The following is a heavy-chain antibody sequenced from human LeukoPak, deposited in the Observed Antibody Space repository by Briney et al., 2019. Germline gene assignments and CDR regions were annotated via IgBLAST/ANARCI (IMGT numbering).Heavy chain of an antibody. CDR1: GGSISSYY. Sequence: SETLSLTCTVSGGSISSYYWSWIRQPPGKGLEWIGYIYYSGSTNYNPSLKSRVTISVDTSKNQFSLKLSSVTAADTAVYYCARSRYGSGRIEYYFDYWGQGTLVTVSS. CDR3: ARSRYGSGRIEYYFDY. J-gene: IGHJ4*02. D-gene: IGHD3-10*01. CDR2: IYYSGST. V-gene: IGHV4-59*01.